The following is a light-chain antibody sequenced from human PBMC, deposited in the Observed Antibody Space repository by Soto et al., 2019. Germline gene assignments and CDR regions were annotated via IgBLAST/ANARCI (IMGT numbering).Light chain of an antibody. CDR3: QKYGGSPRT. J-gene: IGKJ1*01. CDR2: VAS. CDR1: QSVSSNF. Sequence: EIVLTYSQGTLSLPPVELSNLSFRSSQSVSSNFLAWYQQKPGQAPRLLISVASSRATGIPDRFSGSGSGTDFTLTISSLEPEDFAVYYCQKYGGSPRTFGQGNTGAIK. V-gene: IGKV3-20*01.